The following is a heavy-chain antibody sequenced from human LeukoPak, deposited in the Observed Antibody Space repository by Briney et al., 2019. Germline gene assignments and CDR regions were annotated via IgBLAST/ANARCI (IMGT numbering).Heavy chain of an antibody. CDR3: ATDGAGDYLNH. D-gene: IGHD4-17*01. V-gene: IGHV1-24*01. Sequence: GASVKVSCKVSGYIFSELSMHWVRPAPGQGLEWMGGFNPEDGETFYAQKFQGRVNMTEDTSTDTAYMELSSLSYDDTAVYYCATDGAGDYLNHWGQGTLVTVSS. CDR2: FNPEDGET. J-gene: IGHJ4*02. CDR1: GYIFSELS.